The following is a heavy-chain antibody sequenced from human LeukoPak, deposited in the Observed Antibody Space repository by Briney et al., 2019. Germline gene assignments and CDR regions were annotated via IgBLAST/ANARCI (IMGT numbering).Heavy chain of an antibody. J-gene: IGHJ4*02. CDR2: ISGSGGST. CDR3: ATSRQQLVLRTFDY. Sequence: PGGSLRLSCAASGFTFSNYWMHWVRQAPGKGLEWVSAISGSGGSTYYADSVKGRFTISRDNSKNTLYLQMNSLRAEDTAVYYCATSRQQLVLRTFDYWGQGTLVTVSS. V-gene: IGHV3-23*01. CDR1: GFTFSNYW. D-gene: IGHD6-13*01.